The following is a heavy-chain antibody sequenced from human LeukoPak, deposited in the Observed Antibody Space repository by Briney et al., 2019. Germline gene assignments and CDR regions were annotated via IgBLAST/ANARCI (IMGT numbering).Heavy chain of an antibody. D-gene: IGHD3-22*01. CDR2: IGTAGDT. CDR3: AKDNYYDSSGQRDAFDI. Sequence: PGGSLRLSCAASGFTFSSYDMHWVRHATGKGLEWVSAIGTAGDTYYPGSVKGRFTISRENAKNSLYLQMNSLRAEDTAVYYCAKDNYYDSSGQRDAFDIWGQGTMVTVSS. CDR1: GFTFSSYD. J-gene: IGHJ3*02. V-gene: IGHV3-13*01.